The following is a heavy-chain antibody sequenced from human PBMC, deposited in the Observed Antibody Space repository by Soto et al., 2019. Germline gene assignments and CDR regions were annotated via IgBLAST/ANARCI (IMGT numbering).Heavy chain of an antibody. D-gene: IGHD3-10*01. CDR1: GFTFSSYA. CDR3: ARDSRPMVRGVSNWFDP. CDR2: ISYDGSNK. V-gene: IGHV3-30-3*01. Sequence: PGGSLRLSCAASGFTFSSYAMHWVRQAPGKGLEWVAVISYDGSNKYYADSVKGRFTISRDNSKNTLYLQMNSLRAEDTAVYYCARDSRPMVRGVSNWFDPWGQGTLVTVSS. J-gene: IGHJ5*02.